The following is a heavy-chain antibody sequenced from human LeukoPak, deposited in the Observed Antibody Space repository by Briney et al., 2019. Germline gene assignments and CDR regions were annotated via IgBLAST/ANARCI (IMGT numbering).Heavy chain of an antibody. CDR1: GFIFSGSA. D-gene: IGHD1-14*01. J-gene: IGHJ4*02. Sequence: GGSLKLSCAASGFIFSGSAIHWVRQASGKGLEWVGRIRSKANSYATAYGASVEGRFTFSRDNAKNTLYLQMNSLRAEDTAVYYCARSGGGYFDYWGPGTLVTVSS. CDR2: IRSKANSYAT. CDR3: ARSGGGYFDY. V-gene: IGHV3-73*01.